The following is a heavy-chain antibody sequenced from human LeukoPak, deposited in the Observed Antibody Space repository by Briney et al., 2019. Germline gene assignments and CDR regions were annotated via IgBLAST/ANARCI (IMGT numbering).Heavy chain of an antibody. D-gene: IGHD6-13*01. V-gene: IGHV4-34*01. Sequence: SETLSLTCAVYGGSFSGYYWGWIRQPPGKGLEWIGEINHSGSTNYNPSLKSRVTISVDTSKNQFSLKLSSVTAADTAVYYCARATAAAGYAFDIWGQGTMVTVSS. CDR3: ARATAAAGYAFDI. CDR2: INHSGST. J-gene: IGHJ3*02. CDR1: GGSFSGYY.